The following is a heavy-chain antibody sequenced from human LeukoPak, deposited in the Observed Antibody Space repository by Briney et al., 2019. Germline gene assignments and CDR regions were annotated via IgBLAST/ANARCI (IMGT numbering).Heavy chain of an antibody. CDR3: ARDAGGGWSPWVY. J-gene: IGHJ4*02. CDR2: ISSGSTYI. D-gene: IGHD6-19*01. CDR1: GFTFSSYS. Sequence: WGSLRLSCAASGFTFSSYSMNWVRQAPGKGLEWVSSISSGSTYIYYADSMKGRFTISRDNAKKSLYLQMNSLRAEDTAVYYCARDAGGGWSPWVYWGPGTLVTVSS. V-gene: IGHV3-21*01.